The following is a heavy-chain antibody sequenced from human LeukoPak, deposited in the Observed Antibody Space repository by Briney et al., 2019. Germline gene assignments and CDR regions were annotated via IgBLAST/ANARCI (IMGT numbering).Heavy chain of an antibody. Sequence: SETLSLTCTVSGGSISSYYWSWIRQPPGKGLEWIGYIYYRGSTNYNPSLKSRVTISVDTSKNQFSLKLSSVTAAHTAVYYCARKNKNWFDPWGQGTLVTVSS. CDR2: IYYRGST. CDR3: ARKNKNWFDP. CDR1: GGSISSYY. J-gene: IGHJ5*02. V-gene: IGHV4-59*01. D-gene: IGHD1/OR15-1a*01.